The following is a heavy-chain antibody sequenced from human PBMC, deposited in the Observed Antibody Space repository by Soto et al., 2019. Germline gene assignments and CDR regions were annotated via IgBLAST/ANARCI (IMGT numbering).Heavy chain of an antibody. CDR1: GGTFSSYA. Sequence: QVQLVQSGAEVKQPGSSVKVSCKASGGTFSSYAISWVRQAPGQGLEWMGGIIPIFGTANYAQKFQGRVTITAAESTSTSYMELSSLRSEDTVVYYCAGGKWSEDGYNLFGLGAQRYYGMDVWGQGTTVTVSS. CDR2: IIPIFGTA. D-gene: IGHD5-12*01. J-gene: IGHJ6*02. V-gene: IGHV1-69*01. CDR3: AGGKWSEDGYNLFGLGAQRYYGMDV.